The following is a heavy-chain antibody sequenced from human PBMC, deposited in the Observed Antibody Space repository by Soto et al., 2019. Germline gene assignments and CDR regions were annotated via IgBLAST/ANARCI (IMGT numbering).Heavy chain of an antibody. J-gene: IGHJ4*02. V-gene: IGHV4-34*01. CDR3: ARGGVREDKTTYFDY. D-gene: IGHD4-17*01. Sequence: QVQLQQWGAGLLKPSETLSLTCAVYGGSFSGYYWSWIRQPPGKGLEWIGEINHSGSTNYNPSLKSRVTISVDTSKNQFSLKLSSVTAADTAVYYCARGGVREDKTTYFDYWGQGTLVTVSS. CDR1: GGSFSGYY. CDR2: INHSGST.